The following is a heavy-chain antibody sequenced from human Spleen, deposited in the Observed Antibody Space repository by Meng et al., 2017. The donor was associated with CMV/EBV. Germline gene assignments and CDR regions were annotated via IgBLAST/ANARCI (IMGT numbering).Heavy chain of an antibody. V-gene: IGHV6-1*01. CDR2: KYYRSKWYN. CDR3: ARAKYQTIFGVVIISWFDP. Sequence: NSAAWNWIRQSPSRGLEWLGRKYYRSKWYNDYAVSVKSRITINPDTSKNQFSLQLNSVTFEDTAVYYCARAKYQTIFGVVIISWFDPWGQGTLVTVSS. CDR1: NSAA. J-gene: IGHJ5*02. D-gene: IGHD3-3*01.